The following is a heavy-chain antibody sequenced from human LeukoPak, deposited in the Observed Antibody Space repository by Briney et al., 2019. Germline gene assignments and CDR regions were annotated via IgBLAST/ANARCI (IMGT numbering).Heavy chain of an antibody. D-gene: IGHD4-17*01. CDR2: ISWNSGSI. Sequence: PGGSLRLSCAASGFTFDDYAMHWVRQAPGKGLEWVSGISWNSGSIGYADSVKGRFTISRDNAGNPLYLQMNSLRAEDTALYYCAKDRGGYGDYYFDYWGQGTLVTVSS. V-gene: IGHV3-9*01. CDR3: AKDRGGYGDYYFDY. J-gene: IGHJ4*02. CDR1: GFTFDDYA.